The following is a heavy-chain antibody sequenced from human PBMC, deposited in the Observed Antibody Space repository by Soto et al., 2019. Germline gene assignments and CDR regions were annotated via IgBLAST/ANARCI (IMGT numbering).Heavy chain of an antibody. V-gene: IGHV3-23*01. Sequence: EVQLLESGGGLVQPGGSLRLSCAASGFTFSGYAMSWVRQAPGKGLEWVSTISGSGGSTYYADSVKGRFTISRDNSKNTLYLQMNSLRAEDTAVYYCADVEMATISAFDIWGQGTMVTVSS. CDR2: ISGSGGST. CDR1: GFTFSGYA. D-gene: IGHD5-12*01. J-gene: IGHJ3*02. CDR3: ADVEMATISAFDI.